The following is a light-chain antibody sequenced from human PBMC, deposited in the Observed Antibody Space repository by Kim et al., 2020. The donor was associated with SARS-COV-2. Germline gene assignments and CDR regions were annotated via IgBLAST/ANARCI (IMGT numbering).Light chain of an antibody. CDR1: QSVSTY. CDR3: QQYNYWPPGDT. CDR2: DAS. Sequence: EIVMTQSPATLSVSPGERVTLSCRASQSVSTYLAWYQQKPGQAPRLLIYDASTRATGIPARFSGSGSGTEFTLTINSLQSEDFAVYYCQQYNYWPPGDTFGQGTKLEI. V-gene: IGKV3-15*01. J-gene: IGKJ2*01.